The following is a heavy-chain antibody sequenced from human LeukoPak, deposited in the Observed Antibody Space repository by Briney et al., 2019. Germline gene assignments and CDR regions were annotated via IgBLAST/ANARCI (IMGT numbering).Heavy chain of an antibody. D-gene: IGHD3-3*01. Sequence: GGSLRLSCAASGFSFSAYGMRWVRQAPGKGLERVALISYDGSYKNYADSVKGRFTISRDNSKNTLYLQMNSLRLDDTAVYYCAKALEYYYYFGMDVWGQGTTVIVSS. CDR3: AKALEYYYYFGMDV. J-gene: IGHJ6*02. CDR1: GFSFSAYG. CDR2: ISYDGSYK. V-gene: IGHV3-30*18.